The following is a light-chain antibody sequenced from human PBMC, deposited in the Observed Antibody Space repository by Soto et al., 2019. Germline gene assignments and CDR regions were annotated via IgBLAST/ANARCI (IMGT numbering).Light chain of an antibody. CDR3: LQRSNWPLT. V-gene: IGKV3-11*01. CDR2: DAS. J-gene: IGKJ4*01. Sequence: EIVLTQSPATLSLSPGERATLSCRASQSVGSFLAWYQQKPGQAPRLLIYDASNRATGIPARSSGSGSGTDFTLTISSLEPEDFSVYYCLQRSNWPLTFGGGTKVDIK. CDR1: QSVGSF.